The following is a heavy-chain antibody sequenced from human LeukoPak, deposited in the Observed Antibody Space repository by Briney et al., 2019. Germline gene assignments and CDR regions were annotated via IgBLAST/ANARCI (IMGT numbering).Heavy chain of an antibody. Sequence: PSETLSLTCTVSGGSISGYYWNWIRQPPGKGLEWIGYIYYSGSTNYNPSLKSRVTISIDTSKDQFSLNLRSVTAADTAVYYCARGSGWLPNSWGQGTLVTVSS. V-gene: IGHV4-59*01. J-gene: IGHJ4*02. CDR2: IYYSGST. D-gene: IGHD6-13*01. CDR3: ARGSGWLPNS. CDR1: GGSISGYY.